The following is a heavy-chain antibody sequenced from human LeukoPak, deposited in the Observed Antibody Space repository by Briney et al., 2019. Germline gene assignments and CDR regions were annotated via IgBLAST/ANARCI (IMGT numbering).Heavy chain of an antibody. CDR3: ARRGGLLWFGELGRGDYFDY. Sequence: PSETLSLTCAVYGGSFSGYYWSWIRQPPGKGLEWIGEINHSGSTNYNPSLKSRVTLSVDTSKNQFSLKLSSVTAADTAVYYCARRGGLLWFGELGRGDYFDYWGQGTLVTVSS. J-gene: IGHJ4*02. CDR1: GGSFSGYY. CDR2: INHSGST. D-gene: IGHD3-10*01. V-gene: IGHV4-34*01.